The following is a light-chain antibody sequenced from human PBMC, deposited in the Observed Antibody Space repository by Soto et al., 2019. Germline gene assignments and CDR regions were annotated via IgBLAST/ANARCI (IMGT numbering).Light chain of an antibody. CDR3: SSYTRSSTHV. Sequence: ALTQPASVSGSPGQSITIACTGTSSDVGGYNYVSWYQQHPGKVPKLMIYEVSHRPSGVSNRFSGSKSGNTASLTISGLQAEDEADYYCSSYTRSSTHVFGTGTRSPS. CDR1: SSDVGGYNY. J-gene: IGLJ1*01. V-gene: IGLV2-14*01. CDR2: EVS.